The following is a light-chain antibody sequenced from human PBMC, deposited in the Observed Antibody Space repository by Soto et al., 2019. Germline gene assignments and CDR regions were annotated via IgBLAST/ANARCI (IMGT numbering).Light chain of an antibody. Sequence: DIRMTQSPSSLSASLGDRVTITCRASQGIGVYLAWFQQRPGRVPSLLIYAASTLQSGVPSRFSGSGSGTDFTLTISSLQPEDVATYYCQKYNSPPLTFGGGTKVEIK. CDR2: AAS. CDR3: QKYNSPPLT. J-gene: IGKJ4*01. CDR1: QGIGVY. V-gene: IGKV1-27*01.